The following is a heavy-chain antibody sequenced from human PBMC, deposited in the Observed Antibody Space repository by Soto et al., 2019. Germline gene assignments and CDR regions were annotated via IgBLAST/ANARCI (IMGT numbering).Heavy chain of an antibody. CDR2: ISAHNGNT. D-gene: IGHD1-1*01. Sequence: QVHLVQSGAEVKKPGASVKVSCKGSGYGFTTYGITWVRQAPGQGLEWMAWISAHNGNTNYAQKVQGRVTVTRDTSTSTAYMELRSVRYDDTAVYYCARGRYGDYWGQGSLVTGSP. CDR1: GYGFTTYG. CDR3: ARGRYGDY. V-gene: IGHV1-18*01. J-gene: IGHJ4*02.